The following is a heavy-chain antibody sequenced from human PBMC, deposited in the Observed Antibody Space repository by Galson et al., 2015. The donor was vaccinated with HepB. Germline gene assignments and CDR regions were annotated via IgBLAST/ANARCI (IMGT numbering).Heavy chain of an antibody. CDR2: LWSDGSNK. Sequence: SLRLSCAASGFTVSSDYMNWVRQAPGKGLEWVGVLWSDGSNKYYADFVKGRFTISRDNSKNTVYLRMNSLRVEDTAVYYCAREGTYASSCMDYWGQGTLVT. CDR1: GFTVSSDY. V-gene: IGHV3-33*08. D-gene: IGHD6-13*01. J-gene: IGHJ4*02. CDR3: AREGTYASSCMDY.